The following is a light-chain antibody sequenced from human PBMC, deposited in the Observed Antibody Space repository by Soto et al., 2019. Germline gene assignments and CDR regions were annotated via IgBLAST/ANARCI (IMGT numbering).Light chain of an antibody. V-gene: IGLV1-51*01. CDR2: DNH. Sequence: QSVLTQPTSVSAAPGQKVTISCSGSSSNIGNNYVSWFQQLPGTAPKLLIYDNHKRPSGIPDRFSGSKSGTSATLGITGLQTGDEADYYCGTWDNSLSAGVFGTGTKVTVL. CDR1: SSNIGNNY. J-gene: IGLJ1*01. CDR3: GTWDNSLSAGV.